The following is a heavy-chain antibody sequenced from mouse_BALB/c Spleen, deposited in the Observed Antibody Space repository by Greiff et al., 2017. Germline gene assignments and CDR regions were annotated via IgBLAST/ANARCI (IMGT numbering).Heavy chain of an antibody. V-gene: IGHV14-3*02. CDR2: IDPANGNT. CDR1: GFNIKDTY. J-gene: IGHJ2*01. Sequence: VQLKESGAELVKPGASVKLSCTASGFNIKDTYMHWVRQRPEQGLEWIGRIDPANGNTKYDPKFQGKAAITADTSSNTAYMQLSSLTSEDTAVYYCAVLGEYFDYWGQGTTRTVAS. D-gene: IGHD4-1*01. CDR3: AVLGEYFDY.